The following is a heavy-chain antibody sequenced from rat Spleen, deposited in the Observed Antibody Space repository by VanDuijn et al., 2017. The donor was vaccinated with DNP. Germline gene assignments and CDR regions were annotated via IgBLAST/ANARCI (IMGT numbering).Heavy chain of an antibody. Sequence: EVRLVESGGGLVQPGRSLKLSCAASRFTFSDYNMAWVRQAPKKGVEWVATISYDGSSTYHRDSVKGRFTISRDNAKSILYLQMDSLRSEDTATYYCARRGYNNSWYFDFWGPGTMVTVSS. CDR1: RFTFSDYN. CDR2: ISYDGSST. J-gene: IGHJ1*01. CDR3: ARRGYNNSWYFDF. D-gene: IGHD1-4*01. V-gene: IGHV5-7*01.